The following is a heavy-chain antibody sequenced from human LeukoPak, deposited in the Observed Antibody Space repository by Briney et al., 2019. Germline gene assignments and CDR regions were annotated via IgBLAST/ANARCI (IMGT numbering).Heavy chain of an antibody. J-gene: IGHJ6*02. CDR3: AREGIAAAGSPMDV. CDR1: GYTFTSYY. CDR2: IIPILGIA. Sequence: SVKVSCKASGYTFTSYYMHWVRQAPGQGLEWMGRIIPILGIANYAQKFQGRVTITADKSTSTAYMELSSLRSEDTAVYYCAREGIAAAGSPMDVWGQGTTVTVSS. V-gene: IGHV1-69*04. D-gene: IGHD6-13*01.